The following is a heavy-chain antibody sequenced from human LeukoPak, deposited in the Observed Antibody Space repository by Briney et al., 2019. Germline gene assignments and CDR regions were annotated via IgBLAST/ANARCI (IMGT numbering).Heavy chain of an antibody. V-gene: IGHV1-18*01. CDR1: DFSFTSYG. Sequence: ASVKVSCKASDFSFTSYGMSWVRQAPGQGLEWMGWISAYNGSTKYAQKLQGRVTMTTDTSTSTAYMELRSLRSDDTAVYYCARDIEVGSSLGAFDIWGQGTMVTVSS. CDR3: ARDIEVGSSLGAFDI. D-gene: IGHD2-21*01. J-gene: IGHJ3*02. CDR2: ISAYNGST.